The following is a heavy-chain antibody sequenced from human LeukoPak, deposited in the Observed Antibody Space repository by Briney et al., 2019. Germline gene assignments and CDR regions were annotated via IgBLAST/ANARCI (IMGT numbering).Heavy chain of an antibody. J-gene: IGHJ4*02. CDR1: GGTFSGYA. CDR3: ATEWMGPLSPYYFDY. D-gene: IGHD6-19*01. CDR2: IIPIFGTA. Sequence: SVKVSCKASGGTFSGYAISWVRQAPGQGLEWMGGIIPIFGTANYAQKFQGRVTITADESTSTAYMELSSLRSEDTAVYYCATEWMGPLSPYYFDYWGQGTLVTVSS. V-gene: IGHV1-69*13.